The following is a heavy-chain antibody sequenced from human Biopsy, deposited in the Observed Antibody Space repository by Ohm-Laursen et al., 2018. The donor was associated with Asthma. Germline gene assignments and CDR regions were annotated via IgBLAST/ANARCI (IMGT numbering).Heavy chain of an antibody. D-gene: IGHD3-3*01. CDR2: IKHDGSEK. Sequence: SLRLSCAPSGFTFGAYCMSWVRQVPGQGLEWVANIKHDGSEKNHVDSLKGRFTISRDNAKNLLFLQMNSLRAEDTAVYYCARTFHFWSPYHAEHYQLWGQGTLVTVSS. CDR3: ARTFHFWSPYHAEHYQL. CDR1: GFTFGAYC. J-gene: IGHJ1*01. V-gene: IGHV3-7*01.